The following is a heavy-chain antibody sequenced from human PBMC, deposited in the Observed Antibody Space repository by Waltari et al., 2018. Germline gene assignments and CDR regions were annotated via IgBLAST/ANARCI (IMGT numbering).Heavy chain of an antibody. CDR3: ATWRWGQSEFDY. D-gene: IGHD7-27*01. J-gene: IGHJ4*02. V-gene: IGHV3-7*01. CDR2: IKEDGSDK. CDR1: GFTFRRHW. Sequence: EAQLVESGGKLVQPGGSLRLSCVASGFTFRRHWMSWVRQGPGRGLEGVATIKEDGSDKHYVDSVRGRVTISRDNANDSLYLQMNSLRAEDTAVYYCATWRWGQSEFDYWGQGTLVTVSS.